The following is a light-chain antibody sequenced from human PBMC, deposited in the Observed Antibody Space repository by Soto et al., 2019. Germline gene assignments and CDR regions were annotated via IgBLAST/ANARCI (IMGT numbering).Light chain of an antibody. V-gene: IGLV2-14*01. J-gene: IGLJ1*01. CDR2: AVS. CDR1: SSDVGDYNY. Sequence: QSALSQPASVSVSPGQSITISCTGTSSDVGDYNYVSWYQQHPGKAPKLMISAVSNRPSGVSDRYSGSKSGNTASLTISGLQAEDEADYYCSYMRNSLYVFGTGTKVTVL. CDR3: SYMRNSLYV.